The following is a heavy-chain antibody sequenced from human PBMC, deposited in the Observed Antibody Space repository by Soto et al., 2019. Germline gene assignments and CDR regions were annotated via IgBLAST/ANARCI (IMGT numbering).Heavy chain of an antibody. D-gene: IGHD2-8*01. Sequence: PSETLSLTCTVSGDSVTNYFLSWIRQPPGKGLEWIGHMYHGGRTNYSPSLKSRVTMSLDSSRNQFSLNLSSVTAADTAVYFCARDPGYCTNGVCPIFDFWGQGLLVTVYS. CDR2: MYHGGRT. CDR3: ARDPGYCTNGVCPIFDF. V-gene: IGHV4-59*02. CDR1: GDSVTNYF. J-gene: IGHJ4*02.